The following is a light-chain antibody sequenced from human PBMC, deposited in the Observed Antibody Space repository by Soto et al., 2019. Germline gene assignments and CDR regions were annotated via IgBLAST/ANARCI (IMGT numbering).Light chain of an antibody. CDR2: GAS. CDR3: QQYNNWPST. V-gene: IGKV3-15*01. CDR1: QSISDT. J-gene: IGKJ1*01. Sequence: EIVMTQSPATLSVSPGGRATLSCRASQSISDTLAWYQQKPGQAPRLLIHGASTRATGFPARFSGSGSGTDFTLTISSLQSEDFAVYYCQQYNNWPSTFGQGTKVEIK.